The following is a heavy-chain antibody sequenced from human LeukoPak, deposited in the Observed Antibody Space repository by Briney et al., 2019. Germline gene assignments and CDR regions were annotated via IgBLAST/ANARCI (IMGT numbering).Heavy chain of an antibody. Sequence: GASVKVSCKASGYTFTSYYLHWVRQAPGQGLEWMGTINLSGDRTSYAQKIQGRVTMTEDTSTDTAYMELSSLRSEDTAVYYCATADLVRVGATQGVFDYWGQGTLVTVSS. CDR3: ATADLVRVGATQGVFDY. CDR1: GYTFTSYY. J-gene: IGHJ4*02. CDR2: INLSGDRT. V-gene: IGHV1-46*01. D-gene: IGHD1-26*01.